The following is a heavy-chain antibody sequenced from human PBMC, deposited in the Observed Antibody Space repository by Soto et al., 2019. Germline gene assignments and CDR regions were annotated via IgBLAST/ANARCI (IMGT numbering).Heavy chain of an antibody. CDR3: ARDQAYYDFWSGYSPDYYYGMDV. Sequence: LRLSCAASGFTFSSYCMHWVRQAPGKGLVWVSRINSDGSSTSYADSVKGRFTISRDNAKNTLYLQMNSLRAEDTAVYYCARDQAYYDFWSGYSPDYYYGMDVWGQGTTVTVSS. CDR1: GFTFSSYC. V-gene: IGHV3-74*01. D-gene: IGHD3-3*01. CDR2: INSDGSST. J-gene: IGHJ6*02.